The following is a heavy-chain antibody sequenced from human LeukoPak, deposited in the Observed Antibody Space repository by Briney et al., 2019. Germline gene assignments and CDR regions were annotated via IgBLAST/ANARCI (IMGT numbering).Heavy chain of an antibody. D-gene: IGHD3-10*01. J-gene: IGHJ4*02. V-gene: IGHV1-69*06. CDR3: ATNYYGSGSYTYYFDY. Sequence: SVKVSFKASGGTFSSYAISWVRQAPGQGLEWMGGIIPVFGTANYAQKFQGRVTITADKSTSTAYVELSSLRSEDTAVYYCATNYYGSGSYTYYFDYWGQGTLVTVSS. CDR2: IIPVFGTA. CDR1: GGTFSSYA.